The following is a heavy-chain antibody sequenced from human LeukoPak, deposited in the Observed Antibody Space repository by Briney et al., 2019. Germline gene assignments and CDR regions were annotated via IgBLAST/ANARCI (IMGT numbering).Heavy chain of an antibody. CDR1: GVTFSTYS. CDR3: ARRGCSGSICYTYFDY. Sequence: PGGSLRLSCGASGVTFSTYSMNWVRQAPGKGLEWVSYIISGTSAIYYADSVKGRFTISRDNAKNSLYLQMNSLRDEDTAVYYCARRGCSGSICYTYFDYWGQGTLVTVSS. CDR2: IISGTSAI. D-gene: IGHD2-2*01. J-gene: IGHJ4*02. V-gene: IGHV3-48*02.